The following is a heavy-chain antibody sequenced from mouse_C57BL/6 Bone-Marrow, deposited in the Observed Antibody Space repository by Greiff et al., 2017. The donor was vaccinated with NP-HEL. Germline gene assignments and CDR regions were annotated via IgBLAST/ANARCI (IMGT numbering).Heavy chain of an antibody. CDR3: TLCGPAWFAY. Sequence: QVQLQQSGAELVRPGASVTLSCKASGYTFTDYEMHWVKQTPVHGLEWIGAIDPETGGTAYNQKFKGKAILTADKSSSTACMELRSLTSEDSAVYYCTLCGPAWFAYWGQGTLVTVSA. CDR1: GYTFTDYE. J-gene: IGHJ3*01. V-gene: IGHV1-15*01. D-gene: IGHD6-1*01. CDR2: IDPETGGT.